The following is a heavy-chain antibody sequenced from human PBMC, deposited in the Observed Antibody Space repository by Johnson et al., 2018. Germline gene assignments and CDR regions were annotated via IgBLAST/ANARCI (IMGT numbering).Heavy chain of an antibody. CDR3: TRGRRPGMGAAAKWAYYGMDV. J-gene: IGHJ6*02. V-gene: IGHV3-73*02. CDR2: IRSKANSYAT. CDR1: GFTFSGSA. Sequence: EVQLVESGGGLVQPGGSLKLSCAASGFTFSGSAMHWVRQASGKGLEWVGRIRSKANSYATAYAASVKGRFTISRDDSKNTADRQMNSLKTEDTAVYYWTRGRRPGMGAAAKWAYYGMDVWGQGTTGTVSS. D-gene: IGHD6-13*01.